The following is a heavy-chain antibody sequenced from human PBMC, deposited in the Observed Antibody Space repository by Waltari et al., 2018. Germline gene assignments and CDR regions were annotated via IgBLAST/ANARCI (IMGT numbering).Heavy chain of an antibody. CDR1: GYTFTDYY. J-gene: IGHJ4*02. Sequence: EVQLVQSGAEVKKPGATVNISCKASGYTFTDYYMHWVQQAPGKGLEWMGRVDPEDGETIYAEKFQGRVTITADTSTDTAYMELSSLRSEDTAVYYCATGGFTFGGVIVIYFDYWGQGTLVTVSS. V-gene: IGHV1-69-2*01. CDR2: VDPEDGET. D-gene: IGHD3-16*02. CDR3: ATGGFTFGGVIVIYFDY.